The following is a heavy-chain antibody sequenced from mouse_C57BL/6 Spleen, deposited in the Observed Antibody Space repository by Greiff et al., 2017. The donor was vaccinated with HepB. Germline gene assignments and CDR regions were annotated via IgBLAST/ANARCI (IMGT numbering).Heavy chain of an antibody. Sequence: QVQLQQPGAELVKPGASVKMSCKASGYTFTSYWITWVKQRPGQGLEWIGDIYPGSGSTNYNEKFKSKATLTVDTSSSTAYMQLSSLTSEDSAVYDCARTSYYDYGGFAYWGQGTLVTVSA. D-gene: IGHD2-4*01. J-gene: IGHJ3*01. V-gene: IGHV1-55*01. CDR1: GYTFTSYW. CDR2: IYPGSGST. CDR3: ARTSYYDYGGFAY.